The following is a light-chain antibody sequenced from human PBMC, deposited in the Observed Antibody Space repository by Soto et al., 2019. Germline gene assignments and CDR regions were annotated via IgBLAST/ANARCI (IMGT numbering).Light chain of an antibody. Sequence: DIQMTQSPSSLSASVGDRVTIACRASQGIGNHLSWYQQKPGKAPKLLIYSSSTLQSGVPSRFSGSGSGTEFTLTISSLQPEDVATYYCQKHDYSPLTFGGGTRLEIK. CDR2: SSS. CDR1: QGIGNH. J-gene: IGKJ5*01. V-gene: IGKV1-27*01. CDR3: QKHDYSPLT.